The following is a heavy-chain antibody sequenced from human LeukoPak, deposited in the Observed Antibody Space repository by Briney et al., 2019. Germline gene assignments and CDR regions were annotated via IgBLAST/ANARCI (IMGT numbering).Heavy chain of an antibody. Sequence: PGRSLRLSCAASGFTFSSYAMHWVRQAPGKGLEYVSAISSNGGSTYYADSVKGRFTISRDNSKNTLYLQMSSLRAEDTAVYYCVKGYCSSISCYGDYWGQGTLVTFSS. CDR2: ISSNGGST. CDR1: GFTFSSYA. CDR3: VKGYCSSISCYGDY. D-gene: IGHD2-2*01. V-gene: IGHV3-64D*09. J-gene: IGHJ4*02.